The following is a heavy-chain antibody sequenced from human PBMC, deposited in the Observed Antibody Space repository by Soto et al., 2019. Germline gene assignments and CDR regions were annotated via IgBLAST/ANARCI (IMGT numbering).Heavy chain of an antibody. J-gene: IGHJ4*01. V-gene: IGHV3-66*01. D-gene: IGHD4-17*01. CDR3: ARDRDYGGFDY. CDR2: IYNVGTT. Sequence: ELQLVESGGDLVQPGGSLRLSCAASGFTVSSSLMSWVRQAPGKGLEWVSMIYNVGTTYYADSVKGRFTISRDTSENTLYLQMNSLRGEDTAVYYCARDRDYGGFDYWGHGTMVIVSS. CDR1: GFTVSSSL.